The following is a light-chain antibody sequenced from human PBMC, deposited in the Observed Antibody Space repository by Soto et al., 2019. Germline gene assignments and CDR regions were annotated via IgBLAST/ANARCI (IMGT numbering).Light chain of an antibody. CDR2: GAS. V-gene: IGKV3-20*01. Sequence: EIVLTQSPATLSLSPGESATLSCRASRSVSSYLAWYQQKPGQAPRLLIFGASGRSTGVPDRFSGSGSGTDFTLTISRLEPEDFAVYYCHQYSSSSTFGQGTRLEIK. CDR1: RSVSSY. CDR3: HQYSSSST. J-gene: IGKJ2*02.